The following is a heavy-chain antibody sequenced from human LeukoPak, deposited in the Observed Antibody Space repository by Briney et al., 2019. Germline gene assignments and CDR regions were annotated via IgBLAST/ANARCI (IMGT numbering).Heavy chain of an antibody. D-gene: IGHD3-22*01. V-gene: IGHV1-69*04. CDR2: IIPILGIA. J-gene: IGHJ3*02. CDR1: GGTFSSYA. Sequence: SVKVSCKASGGTFSSYATSWVRQAPGQGLEWMGRIIPILGIANYAQKFQGRVTITADKSTSTAYMELSSLRSEDTAVYYCARPPTPLSYHYDSSGYPPDAFDIWGQGTMVTVSS. CDR3: ARPPTPLSYHYDSSGYPPDAFDI.